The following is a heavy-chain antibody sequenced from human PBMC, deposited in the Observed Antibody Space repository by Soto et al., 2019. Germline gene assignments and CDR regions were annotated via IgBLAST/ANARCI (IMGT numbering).Heavy chain of an antibody. CDR3: AHGSGWLSDH. CDR2: IYWDDDK. CDR1: GFSLSSPAVG. V-gene: IGHV2-5*02. Sequence: QITLKESGPTLVKPTQTLTLTCTFSGFSLSSPAVGVNWIRQPPGKALEWLALIYWDDDKQYSPSLKNRLTITKDTSTNQVVLIMTNMDPVDTATYYCAHGSGWLSDHWGQGTLVTVSS. J-gene: IGHJ4*02. D-gene: IGHD6-19*01.